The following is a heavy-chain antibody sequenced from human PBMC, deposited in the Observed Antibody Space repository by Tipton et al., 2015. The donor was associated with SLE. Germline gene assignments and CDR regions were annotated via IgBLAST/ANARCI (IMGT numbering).Heavy chain of an antibody. J-gene: IGHJ3*02. Sequence: SLRLSCAASGFNLSNYWMTWVRQAPGKGLEWVSSINIGGSYIDYADSVKGRFTISRDNAKNSLSLQMSSLRAEDTAVYYCAREGLPDAFDIWGQGTMVIVSS. D-gene: IGHD5-12*01. CDR1: GFNLSNYW. CDR3: AREGLPDAFDI. V-gene: IGHV3-21*01. CDR2: INIGGSYI.